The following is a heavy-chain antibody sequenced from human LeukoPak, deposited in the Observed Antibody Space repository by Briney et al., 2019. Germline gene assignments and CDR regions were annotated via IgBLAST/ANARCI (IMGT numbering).Heavy chain of an antibody. D-gene: IGHD6-19*01. CDR1: GCTFTGYY. CDR3: ARGSNIASYSSGWFDY. J-gene: IGHJ4*02. V-gene: IGHV1-2*02. CDR2: INPNSGGT. Sequence: GASVKVSCKASGCTFTGYYMHWVRQAPGQGLEWMGWINPNSGGTNYAQKFQGRVTMTRDTSISTAYMELSRLRSDDTAVYYCARGSNIASYSSGWFDYWGQGTLVTVSS.